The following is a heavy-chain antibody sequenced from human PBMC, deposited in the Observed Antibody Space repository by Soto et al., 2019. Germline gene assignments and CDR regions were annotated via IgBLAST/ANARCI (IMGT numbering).Heavy chain of an antibody. CDR1: GDSIRTFY. J-gene: IGHJ6*02. CDR3: AREVKQRLGYYYIGLDV. Sequence: SETLSLTCAVSGDSIRTFYWNRFRQPAGGGLEWIGRFSLSGDTDYNPSLRSRLTMSFDTSKSQFSLSLTSVTAADTAVYYCAREVKQRLGYYYIGLDVWGQGTTVTVSS. D-gene: IGHD6-25*01. V-gene: IGHV4-4*07. CDR2: FSLSGDT.